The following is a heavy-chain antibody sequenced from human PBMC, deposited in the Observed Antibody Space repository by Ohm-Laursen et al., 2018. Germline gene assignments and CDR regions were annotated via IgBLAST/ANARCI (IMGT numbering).Heavy chain of an antibody. CDR1: GFTFSSYG. CDR2: IWYDGSNK. CDR3: ARDSTNYGYFQH. Sequence: SLRLSCAASGFTFSSYGMHWVRQAPAKGLEWVAVIWYDGSNKYYADSVKGRFTISRDNSKNTLYLQMNSLRAEDTAVYYCARDSTNYGYFQHWGQGTLVTVSS. V-gene: IGHV3-33*01. J-gene: IGHJ1*01. D-gene: IGHD3-10*01.